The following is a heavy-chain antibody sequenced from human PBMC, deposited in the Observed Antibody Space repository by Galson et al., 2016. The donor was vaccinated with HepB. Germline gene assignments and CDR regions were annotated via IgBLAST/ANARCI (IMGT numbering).Heavy chain of an antibody. J-gene: IGHJ4*02. V-gene: IGHV1-69*13. CDR2: IIGMFGSV. CDR3: ATGGNYHEFVGRF. D-gene: IGHD3-16*02. Sequence: SVKVSCKASGGTSSFYAITWVRQAPGQGLEWMGGIIGMFGSVDYAQKFQGRVTISADESPSTVSMELSSLTSEDTAVYYCATGGNYHEFVGRFWGQGTLVTVTS. CDR1: GGTSSFYA.